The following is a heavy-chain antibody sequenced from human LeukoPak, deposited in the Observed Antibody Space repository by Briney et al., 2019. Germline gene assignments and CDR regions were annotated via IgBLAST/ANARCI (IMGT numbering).Heavy chain of an antibody. CDR3: ARDRGRVAAAPPDAFDI. Sequence: ASVKVSCKASGYTFTGYYMHWVRQAPGQGLEWMGWINPNSGGTNYAQKLQGRVTMTRDTSISTAYMELSRLRSDDTAAYYCARDRGRVAAAPPDAFDIWGQGTMVTVSS. CDR2: INPNSGGT. V-gene: IGHV1-2*02. CDR1: GYTFTGYY. J-gene: IGHJ3*02. D-gene: IGHD6-13*01.